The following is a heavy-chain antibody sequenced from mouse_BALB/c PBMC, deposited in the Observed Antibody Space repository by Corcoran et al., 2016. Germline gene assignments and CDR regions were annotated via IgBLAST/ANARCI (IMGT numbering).Heavy chain of an antibody. Sequence: EVQLQQSGPELVKPGASVKISCKTSGYTFTVYTMHWVKQSHGQSLEWIGGINPNNGGTNYNQKFKGKATLTVDKSSSTAYMELRSLTSEDSAVYFCTRGGWLRQIEYWGQGTTLTVSS. CDR3: TRGGWLRQIEY. D-gene: IGHD2-2*01. V-gene: IGHV1-18*01. CDR2: INPNNGGT. J-gene: IGHJ2*01. CDR1: GYTFTVYT.